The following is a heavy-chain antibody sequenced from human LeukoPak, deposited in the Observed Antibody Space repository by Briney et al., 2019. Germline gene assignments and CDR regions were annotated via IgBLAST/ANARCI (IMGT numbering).Heavy chain of an antibody. Sequence: SETLSLTCAVYGVSFSGYYWSWIRQPPGKGLEWIGEINHSGSTNYNPSLKSRVTISVDTTKNQFSLKLSSVTAADTAVYYCASRTMVRGVIIGWFDPWGQGTLVTVSS. J-gene: IGHJ5*02. D-gene: IGHD3-10*01. CDR2: INHSGST. CDR1: GVSFSGYY. V-gene: IGHV4-34*01. CDR3: ASRTMVRGVIIGWFDP.